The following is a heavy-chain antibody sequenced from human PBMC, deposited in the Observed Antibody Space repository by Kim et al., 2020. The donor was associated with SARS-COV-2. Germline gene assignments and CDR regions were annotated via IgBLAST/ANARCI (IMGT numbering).Heavy chain of an antibody. D-gene: IGHD6-19*01. CDR2: IWYDGSNK. CDR1: GFTFSSYG. J-gene: IGHJ4*02. CDR3: ARARLDYSWLIQGGAFDY. V-gene: IGHV3-33*01. Sequence: GGSLRLSCAASGFTFSSYGMHWVRQAPGKGLEWVAVIWYDGSNKYYADSVKGRFTISRDNSKNTLYLQMNSLRAEDTAVYYCARARLDYSWLIQGGAFDYWGQGTLVTVSS.